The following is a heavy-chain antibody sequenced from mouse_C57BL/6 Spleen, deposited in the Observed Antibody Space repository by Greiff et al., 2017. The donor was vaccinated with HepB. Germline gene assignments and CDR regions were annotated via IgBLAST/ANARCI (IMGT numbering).Heavy chain of an antibody. CDR1: GYTFTSYW. V-gene: IGHV1-50*01. J-gene: IGHJ3*01. D-gene: IGHD3-1*01. CDR2: IDPSDSYT. CDR3: ARSGLLGAY. Sequence: VQLQQSGAELVKPGASVKLSCKASGYTFTSYWMQWVKQRPGQGLEWIGEIDPSDSYTNYNQKFKGKATLTVDTSSSTAYMQLSSRTYEDSAVYYCARSGLLGAYWGQGTLVTVAA.